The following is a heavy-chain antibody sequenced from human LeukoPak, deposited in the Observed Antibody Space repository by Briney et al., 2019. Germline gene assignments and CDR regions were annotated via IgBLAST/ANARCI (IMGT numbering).Heavy chain of an antibody. CDR3: ARQGPYCDGDCYRDAFNI. CDR2: IHYSGNV. J-gene: IGHJ3*02. V-gene: IGHV4-39*01. D-gene: IGHD2-21*01. CDR1: GGSIGTTSYY. Sequence: SSETLSLTCTVSGGSIGTTSYYWGWIRQPPGKGLEWIGSIHYSGNVYYNPSLKSRVTISVDTSRNQFSLKLSSVTAADTAMYYCARQGPYCDGDCYRDAFNIWGQGTMVTVSS.